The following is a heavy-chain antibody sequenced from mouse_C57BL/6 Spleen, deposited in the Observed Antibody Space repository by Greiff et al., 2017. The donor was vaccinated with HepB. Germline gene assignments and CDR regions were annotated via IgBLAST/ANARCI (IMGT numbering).Heavy chain of an antibody. CDR1: GYTFTSYW. J-gene: IGHJ4*01. CDR2: IDPSDSET. V-gene: IGHV1-52*01. Sequence: QVQLQQPGAELVRPGSSVKLSCKASGYTFTSYWMHWVKQSPIQGLEWIGNIDPSDSETHYNQKFKDKATLTVDKSSSTAYMQLSSLTSEDSAVYYCARERTAQAYYAMDYWGQGTSVTVSS. CDR3: ARERTAQAYYAMDY. D-gene: IGHD3-2*02.